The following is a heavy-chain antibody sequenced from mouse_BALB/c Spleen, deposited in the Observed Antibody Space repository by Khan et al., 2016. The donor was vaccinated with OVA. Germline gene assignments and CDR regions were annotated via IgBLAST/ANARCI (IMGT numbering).Heavy chain of an antibody. CDR1: GFTFNTYA. V-gene: IGHV10-3*03. CDR2: IRSKSNNYAT. CDR3: GRELRDY. J-gene: IGHJ4*01. Sequence: EVKLEVSGGGLVQPKGSLKLSCAASGFTFNTYAMHWVCQAPGKGLEWVARIRSKSNNYATYYADSVKDRFTISRDDSQSMLYLQMNNLKTEDTAMYYCGRELRDYWGQGTSVTVST.